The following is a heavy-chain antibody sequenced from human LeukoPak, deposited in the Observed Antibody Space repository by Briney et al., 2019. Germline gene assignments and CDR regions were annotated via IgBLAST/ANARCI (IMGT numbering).Heavy chain of an antibody. V-gene: IGHV1-2*02. CDR1: GYTFTGYY. D-gene: IGHD3-10*01. J-gene: IGHJ6*02. CDR2: INPNSGGT. CDR3: ARDPVWGVSFYYYYGMDV. Sequence: ASVKVSCKASGYTFTGYYMHWVRQAPGQGLEWMGWINPNSGGTNYAQKFQGRVTMTRDTSISTAYMELSRLRSDDTAVYYCARDPVWGVSFYYYYGMDVWGQGTTVTVSS.